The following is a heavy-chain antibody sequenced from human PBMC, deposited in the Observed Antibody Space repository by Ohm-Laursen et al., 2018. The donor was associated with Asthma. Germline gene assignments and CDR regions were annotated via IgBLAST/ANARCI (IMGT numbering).Heavy chain of an antibody. Sequence: SLRLSCAASGFTFSSYAMHWVRQAPGKGLEWVAVISYDGSNKYYADSVKGRFTISRDNSKNTLYMQMNSLRAEDTAVYCCARRDFSGGDPSAAFDIWGQGTMVTVSS. CDR1: GFTFSSYA. CDR2: ISYDGSNK. J-gene: IGHJ3*02. V-gene: IGHV3-30-3*01. CDR3: ARRDFSGGDPSAAFDI. D-gene: IGHD2-21*02.